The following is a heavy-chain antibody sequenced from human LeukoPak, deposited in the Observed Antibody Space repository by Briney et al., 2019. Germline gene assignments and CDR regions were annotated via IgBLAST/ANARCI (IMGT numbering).Heavy chain of an antibody. V-gene: IGHV4-61*01. Sequence: SQTLSLTCTVSGGSISSGSYYWSWIRQPPGKGLEWIGYIYYSGSTNYNPSLKSRVTISVDTSKNQFSLKLSSVTAADTAVYYCARTSRRGYYDSSGYYLDAFDIWGQGTMVTVSS. CDR1: GGSISSGSYY. CDR3: ARTSRRGYYDSSGYYLDAFDI. CDR2: IYYSGST. J-gene: IGHJ3*02. D-gene: IGHD3-22*01.